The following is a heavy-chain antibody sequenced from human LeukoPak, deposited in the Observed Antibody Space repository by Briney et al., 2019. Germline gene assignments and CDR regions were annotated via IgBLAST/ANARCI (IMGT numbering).Heavy chain of an antibody. Sequence: PGGSLRLSCAASGFTLSSYAMTWVRQAPGRGLGWVSSVDGGGGGTYYADSVKGRFTISRDNSKDTLYLQMNGLRAEDTAVYFCAKQSAGSAAWYSLHYDFWGQGTLVTVSS. CDR3: AKQSAGSAAWYSLHYDF. J-gene: IGHJ4*02. CDR2: VDGGGGGT. V-gene: IGHV3-23*01. CDR1: GFTLSSYA. D-gene: IGHD6-13*01.